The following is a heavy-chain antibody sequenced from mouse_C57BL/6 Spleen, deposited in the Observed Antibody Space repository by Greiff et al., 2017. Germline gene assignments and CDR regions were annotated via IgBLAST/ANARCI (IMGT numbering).Heavy chain of an antibody. CDR1: GYSITSGYY. CDR2: ISYDGSN. J-gene: IGHJ4*01. V-gene: IGHV3-6*01. D-gene: IGHD3-1*01. CDR3: ARDRGLVL. Sequence: EVQLVESGPGLVKPSQSLSLTCSVTGYSITSGYYWNWIRQFPGNKLEWMGYISYDGSNNYNPSLKNRISITRDTSKNQFFLKLNSVTTEDTATYYCARDRGLVLWGQGTSVTVSS.